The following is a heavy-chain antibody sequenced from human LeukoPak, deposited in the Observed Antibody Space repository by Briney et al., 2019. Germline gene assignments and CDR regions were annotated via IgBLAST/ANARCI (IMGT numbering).Heavy chain of an antibody. CDR1: GYTFTSFY. V-gene: IGHV1-18*04. J-gene: IGHJ6*02. CDR3: ARDFGPGGNYGSGSYYYYGMDV. CDR2: ISAYNGNT. D-gene: IGHD3-10*01. Sequence: ASVKVSCKTSGYTFTSFYIHWVRQAPGQGLEWMGWISAYNGNTNYAQKLQGRVTMTTDTSTSTAYMELRSLRSDDTAVYYCARDFGPGGNYGSGSYYYYGMDVRGQGTTVTVSS.